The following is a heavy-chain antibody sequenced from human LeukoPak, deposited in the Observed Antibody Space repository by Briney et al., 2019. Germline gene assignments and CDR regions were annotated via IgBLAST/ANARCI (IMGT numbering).Heavy chain of an antibody. CDR3: ALAAAASSFDY. Sequence: GGSLRLSCAASGFTVSSNYMSWVRQAPGKGLEWVSVFYTSGSTYYADSVKGRITISRDISKNTLYLQMDSLRAEDTAVYYCALAAAASSFDYWGQGTLLTVSS. D-gene: IGHD2-15*01. J-gene: IGHJ4*02. V-gene: IGHV3-53*01. CDR2: FYTSGST. CDR1: GFTVSSNY.